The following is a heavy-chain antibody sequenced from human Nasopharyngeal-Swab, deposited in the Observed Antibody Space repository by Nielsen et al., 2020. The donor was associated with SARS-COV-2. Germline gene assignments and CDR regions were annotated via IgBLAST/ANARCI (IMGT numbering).Heavy chain of an antibody. CDR2: ISSSSSYI. CDR3: ASERSSRLGEGTFDY. D-gene: IGHD3-16*01. J-gene: IGHJ4*02. CDR1: GFTFSSYS. Sequence: GESLKISCAASGFTFSSYSMNWVRQAPGKGLEWVSSISSSSSYIYYADSVKGRFTISRDNAKNSLYPQMNSLRAEDTAVYYCASERSSRLGEGTFDYWGQGTLVTVSS. V-gene: IGHV3-21*01.